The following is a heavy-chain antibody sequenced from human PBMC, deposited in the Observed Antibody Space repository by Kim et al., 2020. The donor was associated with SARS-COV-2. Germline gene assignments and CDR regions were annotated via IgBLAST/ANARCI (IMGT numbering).Heavy chain of an antibody. D-gene: IGHD5-18*01. Sequence: YAVAWKGRFRLSRDNAKNSLYMQMNSLRAEDTAVYYCARDNHLTAWFAYWGQGTLVTVSS. CDR3: ARDNHLTAWFAY. V-gene: IGHV3-48*01. J-gene: IGHJ4*02.